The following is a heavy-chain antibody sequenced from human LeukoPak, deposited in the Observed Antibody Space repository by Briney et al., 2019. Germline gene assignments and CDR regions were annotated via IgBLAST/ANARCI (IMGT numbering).Heavy chain of an antibody. J-gene: IGHJ4*02. CDR3: AREYCSSTSCYGPRRYFDY. V-gene: IGHV4-34*01. Sequence: SETLSLTCAVYGGSFSGYYWSWIRQPPGKGLEWIGEINHNGSTNYNPSLKSRVTISVDTSKNQFSLKLSSVTAADTAVYYCAREYCSSTSCYGPRRYFDYWGQGTLVTVSS. CDR1: GGSFSGYY. D-gene: IGHD2-2*01. CDR2: INHNGST.